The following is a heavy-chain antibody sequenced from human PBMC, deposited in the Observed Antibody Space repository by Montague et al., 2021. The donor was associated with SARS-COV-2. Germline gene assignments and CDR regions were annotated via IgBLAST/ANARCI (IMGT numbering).Heavy chain of an antibody. CDR1: GGSISSYF. Sequence: SETLSLTCTVSGGSISSYFWSWIRQPPGKGLEWVGYISDSGSTKYNPSLTSRVTISMDTSESQFSLKMTSVTAADTAVYYCARLESSWWFFDYWGQGTLVTVSS. CDR3: ARLESSWWFFDY. D-gene: IGHD2-8*02. V-gene: IGHV4-59*12. J-gene: IGHJ4*02. CDR2: ISDSGST.